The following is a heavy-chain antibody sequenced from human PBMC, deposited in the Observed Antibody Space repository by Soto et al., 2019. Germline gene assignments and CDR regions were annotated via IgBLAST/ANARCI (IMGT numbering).Heavy chain of an antibody. CDR2: IDHSGSA. D-gene: IGHD7-27*01. CDR3: AGELGTFYFDH. V-gene: IGHV4-30-4*01. CDR1: AGSIRSGDYY. J-gene: IGHJ4*02. Sequence: QVQLQESGPGLVKPSQTLSLTCTVSAGSIRSGDYYWTWIRQPPGKGLEGIGYIDHSGSAYYNPSLKSRATISIDPSNNQFSLKMTSVTAADTAVYYCAGELGTFYFDHWGQGTLVTVSS.